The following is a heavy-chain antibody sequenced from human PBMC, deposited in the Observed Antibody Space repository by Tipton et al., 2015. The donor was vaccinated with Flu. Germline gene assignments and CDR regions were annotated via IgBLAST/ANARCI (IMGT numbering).Heavy chain of an antibody. CDR1: GGSISSYY. D-gene: IGHD3-22*01. J-gene: IGHJ4*02. V-gene: IGHV4-4*07. Sequence: TLSLTCTVSGGSISSYYWSWIRQPAGKGLEWIGRIYTSGSANYNPSLKSRATMSVDTSKNQFSLKLSSVTAADTAVYYCASGITMIVWSYWGQGTLVIVSS. CDR3: ASGITMIVWSY. CDR2: IYTSGSA.